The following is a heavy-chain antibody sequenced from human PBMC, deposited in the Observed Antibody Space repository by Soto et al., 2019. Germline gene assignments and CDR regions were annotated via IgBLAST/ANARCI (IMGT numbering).Heavy chain of an antibody. CDR2: ISYDGSNK. D-gene: IGHD6-13*01. V-gene: IGHV3-33*05. Sequence: GGSLRLSCAASGFTLSSYGMHWVRQAPGKGLEWVAVISYDGSNKYYADSVKGRFTISRDNSKNTLYLQMNSLRAEDTAVYYCARGYISTWYAFDFWGQGTMVTVSS. J-gene: IGHJ3*01. CDR3: ARGYISTWYAFDF. CDR1: GFTLSSYG.